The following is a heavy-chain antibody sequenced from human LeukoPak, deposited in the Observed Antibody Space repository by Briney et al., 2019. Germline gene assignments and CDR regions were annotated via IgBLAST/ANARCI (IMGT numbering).Heavy chain of an antibody. CDR2: ISYDGSNK. J-gene: IGHJ6*02. CDR3: AKDHDSSDPYYYFYGMDV. Sequence: GGSLRLSCAASGFSFSSYGMHWVRQAPGKGLEWVAVISYDGSNKYYAGSVKGRFTISRDNSKNMLYLQMNSLRAEDTAVYYCAKDHDSSDPYYYFYGMDVWGQGTTVTVSS. CDR1: GFSFSSYG. D-gene: IGHD3-22*01. V-gene: IGHV3-30*18.